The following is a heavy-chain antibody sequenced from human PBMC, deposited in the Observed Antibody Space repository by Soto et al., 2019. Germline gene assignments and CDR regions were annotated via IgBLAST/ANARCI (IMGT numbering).Heavy chain of an antibody. Sequence: SETLSLTGAVYGGSFSGYYWSWIRQPPGKGLEWIGEINHSGSTNYNPSLKSRVTIAGNTSKNQFSLKLSSVTAADTAVYYCARGLNGYSSSWYSSPSWSAPWGQGTLVTVS. V-gene: IGHV4-34*01. J-gene: IGHJ5*02. CDR1: GGSFSGYY. D-gene: IGHD6-13*01. CDR2: INHSGST. CDR3: ARGLNGYSSSWYSSPSWSAP.